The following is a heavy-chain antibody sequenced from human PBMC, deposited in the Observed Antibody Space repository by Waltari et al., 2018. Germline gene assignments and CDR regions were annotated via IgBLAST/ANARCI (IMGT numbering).Heavy chain of an antibody. CDR2: VYYSGAS. D-gene: IGHD3-16*01. J-gene: IGHJ4*02. CDR3: VRPERGSYYYFDS. V-gene: IGHV4-39*02. Sequence: QLQLQESGPGLVKPSETLSLSCTVPGGSLSSSGFYWGWIRQSPGKGLEWIGSVYYSGASYYNPSLESRVTMSIDTSKRHFSLRLTSVTVADTAVYYCVRPERGSYYYFDSWGQGTLVIVSS. CDR1: GGSLSSSGFY.